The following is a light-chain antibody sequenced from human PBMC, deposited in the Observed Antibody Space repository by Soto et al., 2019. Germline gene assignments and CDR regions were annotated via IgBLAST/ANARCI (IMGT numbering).Light chain of an antibody. CDR3: QQYDSPPFT. J-gene: IGKJ3*01. CDR2: GAS. CDR1: QSVSSTY. V-gene: IGKV3-20*01. Sequence: EIVLTQSPGTLSLSPGERATVSCRASQSVSSTYLAWYQQKPGQAPRLLIYGASSRATGIPDRFSGSGSGTDFTLSISRLEPEDFAVYYCQQYDSPPFTFGPGTKVDIK.